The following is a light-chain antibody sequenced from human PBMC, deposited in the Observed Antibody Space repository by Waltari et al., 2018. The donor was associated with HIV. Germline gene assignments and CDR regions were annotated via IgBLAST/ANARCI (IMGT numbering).Light chain of an antibody. CDR1: QGIGDS. J-gene: IGKJ1*01. CDR2: GAS. V-gene: IGKV1-NL1*01. CDR3: HQYYSAPPT. Sequence: DIQMTQFPPSLSASIGDRVTLTCRASQGIGDSVAWYQHRPGEAPKFLLYGASKLQSGVPVRFSGNGSGTDFTLTISSLLPVDFATYYCHQYYSAPPTFGLGTKVE.